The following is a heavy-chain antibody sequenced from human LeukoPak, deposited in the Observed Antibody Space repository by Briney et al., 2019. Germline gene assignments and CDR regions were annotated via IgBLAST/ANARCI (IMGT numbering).Heavy chain of an antibody. CDR2: IGGGGSPT. J-gene: IGHJ4*02. D-gene: IGHD6-19*01. V-gene: IGHV3-23*01. CDR1: EFTFSTYA. Sequence: AGGSLRLSCAAPEFTFSTYAMSWVRQAPGKGLEWVSLIGGGGSPTYYADSVKGRFTISRDNSKNTLFLQMHSLRAEDTAIYYCLTPYTSGWYDYWGQGVLVTVSS. CDR3: LTPYTSGWYDY.